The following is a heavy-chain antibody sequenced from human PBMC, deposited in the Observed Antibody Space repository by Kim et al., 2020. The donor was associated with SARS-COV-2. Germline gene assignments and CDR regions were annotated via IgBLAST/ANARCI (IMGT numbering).Heavy chain of an antibody. CDR3: ARDISEYYDSSGYYGAFDI. J-gene: IGHJ3*02. CDR2: INPSGGST. D-gene: IGHD3-22*01. Sequence: ASVKVSCKASGYTFTSYYMHWVRQAPGQGLEWMGIINPSGGSTSYAQKFQGRVTMTRDTSTSTVYMELSSLRSEDTAVYYCARDISEYYDSSGYYGAFDIWGQGTMVTFSS. CDR1: GYTFTSYY. V-gene: IGHV1-46*01.